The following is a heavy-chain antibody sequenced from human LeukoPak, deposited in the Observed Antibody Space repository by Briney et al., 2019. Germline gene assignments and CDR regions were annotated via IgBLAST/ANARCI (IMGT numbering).Heavy chain of an antibody. CDR2: IYFSGNT. CDR3: ARQLGYCSTTSCYTWFDP. D-gene: IGHD2-2*02. Sequence: PSETLSLTCTVSGGSISSYYWSWIRQPPGKGLKWIGYIYFSGNTNYNPSLKSRVTISVDTSKNQFSLKLRSVTAADTAVYYCARQLGYCSTTSCYTWFDPWGQGTLVTVSS. J-gene: IGHJ5*02. V-gene: IGHV4-59*01. CDR1: GGSISSYY.